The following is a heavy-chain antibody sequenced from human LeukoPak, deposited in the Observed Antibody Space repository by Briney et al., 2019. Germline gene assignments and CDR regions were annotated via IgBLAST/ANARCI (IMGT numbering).Heavy chain of an antibody. J-gene: IGHJ2*01. Sequence: PSETLSLTCTVSGGSISNYYWSWIRQSPGKGLEWIAYIYNSGSTNYNPSLKSRVTISVDPSKNQFSLKLSSVTAADPAVYYCARREVTTSWYFDLWGRGTLVTVSS. CDR3: ARREVTTSWYFDL. CDR2: IYNSGST. D-gene: IGHD4-17*01. CDR1: GGSISNYY. V-gene: IGHV4-59*08.